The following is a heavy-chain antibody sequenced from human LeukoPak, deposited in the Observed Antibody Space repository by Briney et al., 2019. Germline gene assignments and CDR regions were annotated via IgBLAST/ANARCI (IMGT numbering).Heavy chain of an antibody. D-gene: IGHD6-19*01. CDR1: GLTFSRYW. V-gene: IGHV3-7*03. J-gene: IGHJ4*02. CDR2: IKTDGRQK. CDR3: AKDAHSSGWYYFDS. Sequence: GGSLRLSCVASGLTFSRYWMTWVRQAPGKGREWVANIKTDGRQKYYVDSVKGGFTIYRDNSKNSLYVQMKGLRAEDTALYYCAKDAHSSGWYYFDSWGQGTKVTVSS.